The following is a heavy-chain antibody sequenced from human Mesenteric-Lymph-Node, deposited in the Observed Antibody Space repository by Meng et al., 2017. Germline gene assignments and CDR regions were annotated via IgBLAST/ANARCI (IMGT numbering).Heavy chain of an antibody. CDR2: ISGSGGNT. CDR3: ARDAWEESPTLDY. J-gene: IGHJ4*02. CDR1: GFTFSRYA. Sequence: GESLKISCAASGFTFSRYAMSWVRQAPGKGLEWVSAISGSGGNTYYADSVKGRFTISRDNAKDSLYLQMNSLRAEDTAVYYCARDAWEESPTLDYWGQGTRVTVSS. V-gene: IGHV3-23*01. D-gene: IGHD1-26*01.